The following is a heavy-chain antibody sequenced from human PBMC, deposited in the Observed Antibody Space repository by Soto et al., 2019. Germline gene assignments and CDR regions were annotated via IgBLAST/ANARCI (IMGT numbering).Heavy chain of an antibody. CDR3: ARVGRGVYGMDV. D-gene: IGHD2-8*01. CDR1: GFTFSSYS. J-gene: IGHJ6*02. V-gene: IGHV3-48*02. Sequence: EVQLVESGGGLVQPGGSLRLSCAASGFTFSSYSINWVRQAPGKGLEWFSYITSDSSTISYADSVKGRFTVSRDNAKNSLYLQMNSLIDEDTAVYYCARVGRGVYGMDVWGQGTSVTVSS. CDR2: ITSDSSTI.